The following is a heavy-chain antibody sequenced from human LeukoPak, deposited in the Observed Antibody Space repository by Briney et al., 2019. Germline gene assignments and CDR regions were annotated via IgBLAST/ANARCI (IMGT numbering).Heavy chain of an antibody. J-gene: IGHJ4*02. D-gene: IGHD2-21*02. CDR2: ISYDGSNK. V-gene: IGHV3-30-3*01. CDR3: ARASGGDCYEPVDY. CDR1: GFTFGSYA. Sequence: GGSLRLSCAASGFTFGSYAMHWVRQAPGKGLEWVAVISYDGSNKYYADSVKGRFTISRDNSKNTLYLQMNSLRAEDTAVYYFARASGGDCYEPVDYWGQGTLVTVSS.